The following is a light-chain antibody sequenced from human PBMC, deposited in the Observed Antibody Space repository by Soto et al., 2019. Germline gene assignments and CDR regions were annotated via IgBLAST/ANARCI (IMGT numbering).Light chain of an antibody. CDR1: SANIGANF. CDR2: SNN. Sequence: QSVLTQPPSASGTPGQRVTISCSGRSANIGANFVCWYQQLPGTAPKLLIYSNNQRPSGVPDRFSGSKSGTSASLAISGLRSEDDANYYCVAWDDSLSGRFFGTGTKAPS. CDR3: VAWDDSLSGRF. J-gene: IGLJ1*01. V-gene: IGLV1-47*02.